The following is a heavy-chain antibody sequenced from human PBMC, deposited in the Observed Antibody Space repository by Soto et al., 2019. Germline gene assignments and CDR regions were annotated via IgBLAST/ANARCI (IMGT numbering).Heavy chain of an antibody. J-gene: IGHJ4*02. CDR1: GFTVSSNY. Sequence: PGGSLRLSCAASGFTVSSNYMSWVRQAPGKGLEWVSVISSGGSTYYADSVKGRFTISRDNSKNTLYLQMNSLRAEDTAVYYCARDRYNHGPLGYWGQGTLVTVSS. CDR3: ARDRYNHGPLGY. D-gene: IGHD5-18*01. V-gene: IGHV3-66*01. CDR2: ISSGGST.